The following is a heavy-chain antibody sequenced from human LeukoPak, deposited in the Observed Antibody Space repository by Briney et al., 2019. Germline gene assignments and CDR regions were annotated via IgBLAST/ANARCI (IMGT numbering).Heavy chain of an antibody. CDR3: ARGPPNILWFGEFLGDY. D-gene: IGHD3-10*01. CDR2: ISYDGSNK. V-gene: IGHV3-30*04. J-gene: IGHJ4*02. Sequence: GGSLRLSCAASGFTFSSYAMHWVRQAPGKGLEWVAVISYDGSNKYYADSVKGRFTISRDNSKNTLYLQMNSLRAEDTAVYYRARGPPNILWFGEFLGDYWGQGTLVTVSS. CDR1: GFTFSSYA.